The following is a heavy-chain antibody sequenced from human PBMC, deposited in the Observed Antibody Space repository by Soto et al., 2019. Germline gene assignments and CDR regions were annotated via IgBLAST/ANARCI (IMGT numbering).Heavy chain of an antibody. CDR2: VFSSVSA. CDR3: ARDGMTTGDT. J-gene: IGHJ4*02. CDR1: GVSVRSYT. Sequence: SETLSLTCIVSGVSVRSYTWSWVRQPANKGLEWIGRVFSSVSATYNPSLKSRVTITMDTPENRISLKLDSVTAADAGVYYCARDGMTTGDTWGPGTAVTDSS. V-gene: IGHV4-4*07. D-gene: IGHD2-21*02.